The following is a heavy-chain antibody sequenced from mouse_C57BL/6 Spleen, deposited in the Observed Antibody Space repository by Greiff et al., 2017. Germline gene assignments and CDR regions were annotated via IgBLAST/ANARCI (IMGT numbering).Heavy chain of an antibody. Sequence: QVQLQQSGPGLVQPSQSLSITCTVSGFSLTSYGVHWVRQSPGKGLEWLGVIWRGGSTDYNAAFMYRLSITQDNSKSQVFFKMNSLHADDTAIYYCAKASGVTTGGVAYWGQGTLVTVSA. CDR2: IWRGGST. CDR1: GFSLTSYG. D-gene: IGHD2-2*01. CDR3: AKASGVTTGGVAY. J-gene: IGHJ3*01. V-gene: IGHV2-5*01.